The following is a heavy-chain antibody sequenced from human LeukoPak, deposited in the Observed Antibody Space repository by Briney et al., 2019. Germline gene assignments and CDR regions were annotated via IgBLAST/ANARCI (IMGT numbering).Heavy chain of an antibody. V-gene: IGHV1-69*06. CDR1: GGTFSSYA. CDR2: IIPIFGTA. J-gene: IGHJ4*02. D-gene: IGHD6-19*01. Sequence: SVKVSCKASGGTFSSYAISWVRQAPGQGLEWMGGIIPIFGTANYAQKFQGRVTITADKSTSTAYMELSSLRSEDTAVYYCARDMDGSGWSGYWGQGTLVTVSS. CDR3: ARDMDGSGWSGY.